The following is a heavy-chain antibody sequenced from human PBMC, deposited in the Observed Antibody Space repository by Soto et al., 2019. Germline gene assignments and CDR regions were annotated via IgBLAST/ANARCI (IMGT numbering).Heavy chain of an antibody. V-gene: IGHV1-3*01. CDR2: INGGNGNT. CDR1: GYSFSTHS. Sequence: ASVKVSCKASGYSFSTHSMHWVRQAPGQGLEWMGWINGGNGNTKYSQKFRDRVTITRDASASTGYMELSSLRSEDTAVYYCARGKGMEENYYYYGMDVWGQGTTVTVSS. CDR3: ARGKGMEENYYYYGMDV. D-gene: IGHD1-1*01. J-gene: IGHJ6*02.